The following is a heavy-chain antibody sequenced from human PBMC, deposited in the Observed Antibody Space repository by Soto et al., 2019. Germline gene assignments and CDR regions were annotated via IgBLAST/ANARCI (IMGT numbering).Heavy chain of an antibody. D-gene: IGHD4-17*01. Sequence: QVQLVQSGAEVKKPGASVKVSCKASGYTFTSYAMHWVRQAPGQRLEWMGWINAGNGNTKYSQKFQGRVTITRDTAASTAYMALSRLRSKDTAAYYSAREGVLMTTARGAEDYPYGMGVSGQGTTVIVS. J-gene: IGHJ6*02. CDR1: GYTFTSYA. CDR2: INAGNGNT. V-gene: IGHV1-3*01. CDR3: AREGVLMTTARGAEDYPYGMGV.